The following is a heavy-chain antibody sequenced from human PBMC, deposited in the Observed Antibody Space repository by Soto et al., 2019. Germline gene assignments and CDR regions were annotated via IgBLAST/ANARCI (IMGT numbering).Heavy chain of an antibody. Sequence: SETLSLTCAVYGGSFSGYYWSWIRQPPGKGLEWIGEINHSGSTNYNPSLKSRVTISVDTSKNQFSLKLSSVTAADTAVYYCASITLFRVVTTIDPSGQGTLVTVS. CDR2: INHSGST. CDR1: GGSFSGYY. J-gene: IGHJ5*02. D-gene: IGHD3-3*01. CDR3: ASITLFRVVTTIDP. V-gene: IGHV4-34*01.